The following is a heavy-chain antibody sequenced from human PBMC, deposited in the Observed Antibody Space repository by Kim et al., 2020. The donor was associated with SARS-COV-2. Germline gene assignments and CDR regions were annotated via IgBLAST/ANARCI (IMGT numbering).Heavy chain of an antibody. CDR1: GYTFTSYD. V-gene: IGHV1-8*01. Sequence: ASVKVSCKASGYTFTSYDINWVRQATGQGLEWMGWMNPNSGNTGYAQKFQGRVTMTRNTSISTAYMELSSLRSEDTAVYYCARAKPTYCSGGSCYHWFDPWGQGTRVTVSS. D-gene: IGHD2-15*01. CDR3: ARAKPTYCSGGSCYHWFDP. J-gene: IGHJ5*02. CDR2: MNPNSGNT.